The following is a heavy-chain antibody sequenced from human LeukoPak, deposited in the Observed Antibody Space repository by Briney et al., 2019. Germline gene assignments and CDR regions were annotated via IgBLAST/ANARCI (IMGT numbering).Heavy chain of an antibody. CDR2: MNPNSGNT. J-gene: IGHJ4*02. Sequence: ASVKVSCKASGYTFTSYDINWVRQATGQGLEWMGWMNPNSGNTGYAQKFQGRVTITRNTSISTAYMELSSLRSEDTAVYYCARVRYGDYDYYFDYWGQGTLVTVSS. D-gene: IGHD4-17*01. V-gene: IGHV1-8*03. CDR1: GYTFTSYD. CDR3: ARVRYGDYDYYFDY.